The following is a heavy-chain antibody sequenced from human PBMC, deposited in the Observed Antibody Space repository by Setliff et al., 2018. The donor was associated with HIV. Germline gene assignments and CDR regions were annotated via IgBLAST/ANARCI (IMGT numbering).Heavy chain of an antibody. J-gene: IGHJ4*02. CDR3: ARDPSSGWSYYLDY. CDR2: IYYSGST. D-gene: IGHD6-19*01. Sequence: PSETLSLTCSVSGGSISSHYWSWIRQPPGKGLEWIGYIYYSGSTTYNPSLKGRVTISVDTSKNQFSLRLRSVTAADTAVYYCARDPSSGWSYYLDYWGQGALVTVSS. V-gene: IGHV4-59*11. CDR1: GGSISSHY.